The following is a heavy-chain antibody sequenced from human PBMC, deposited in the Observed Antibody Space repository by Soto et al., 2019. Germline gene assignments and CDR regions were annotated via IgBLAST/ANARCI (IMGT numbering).Heavy chain of an antibody. CDR3: ATDKGYYGSGSYGWFDP. J-gene: IGHJ5*02. D-gene: IGHD3-10*01. V-gene: IGHV1-69*01. CDR1: GGTFSSYA. CDR2: IIPIFGTA. Sequence: QVQLVQSGAEVKKPGSSVKVSCKASGGTFSSYAISWVRQAPGQGLEWVGGIIPIFGTANYAQKFQGRVTITADESTSTAYMELSSLRSEDTAVYYCATDKGYYGSGSYGWFDPWGQGTLVTVSS.